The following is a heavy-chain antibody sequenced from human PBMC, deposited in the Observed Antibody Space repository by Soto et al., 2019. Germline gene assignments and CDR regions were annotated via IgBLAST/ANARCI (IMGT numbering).Heavy chain of an antibody. Sequence: QVQLQESGPGLVKPSQTLSLTCTVSGGSISSGGYYWSWIRQHPGKGLEWIGYIYYSGSTYYNPSLKGRVTKSVNPSKNQSPLKRGSVTAAAPAVYYWGRGGYYYDSRVYSQGAFDIGGKGKMVTVSS. D-gene: IGHD3-22*01. V-gene: IGHV4-31*03. J-gene: IGHJ3*02. CDR1: GGSISSGGYY. CDR2: IYYSGST. CDR3: GRGGYYYDSRVYSQGAFDI.